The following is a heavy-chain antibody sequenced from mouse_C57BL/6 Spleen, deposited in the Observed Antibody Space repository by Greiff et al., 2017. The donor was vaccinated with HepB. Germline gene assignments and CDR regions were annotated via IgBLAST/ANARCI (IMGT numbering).Heavy chain of an antibody. CDR2: IYPGSGST. CDR3: ARDDYGQEPFAY. J-gene: IGHJ3*01. Sequence: QVQLKQPGAELVKPGASVKMSCKASGYTFTSYWITWVKQRPGQGLEWIGDIYPGSGSTNYNEKFKSKATLTVDTSSSTAYMQLSSLTSEDSAVYYCARDDYGQEPFAYWGQGTLVTVSA. V-gene: IGHV1-55*01. CDR1: GYTFTSYW. D-gene: IGHD2-4*01.